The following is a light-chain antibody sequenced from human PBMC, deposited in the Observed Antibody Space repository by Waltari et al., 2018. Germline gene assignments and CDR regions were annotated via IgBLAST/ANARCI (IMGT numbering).Light chain of an antibody. CDR3: QVWDSYTDHGV. CDR1: NIESRR. V-gene: IGLV3-21*04. J-gene: IGLJ7*01. CDR2: YDG. Sequence: SYVLTQPPSVSVAPGKTAELIGRGNNIESRRVHWYQQNPGHAPVLIIYYDGVRPPGSPERFSGSNSGNTATLTLNMVEAGDAADYYCQVWDSYTDHGVFGGGTQLTVL.